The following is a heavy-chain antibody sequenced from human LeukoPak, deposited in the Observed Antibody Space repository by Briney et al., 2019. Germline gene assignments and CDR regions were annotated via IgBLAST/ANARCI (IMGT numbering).Heavy chain of an antibody. V-gene: IGHV3-21*01. CDR3: AREVGVVGATCDY. D-gene: IGHD1-26*01. J-gene: IGHJ4*02. CDR2: ISSSSSYI. Sequence: GGSLRLSCAASGFTFSSYEMNWVRQAPGKGLEWVSSISSSSSYIYYADSMKGRFTISRDNAENSLFLQMNSLRAEDTAVYYCAREVGVVGATCDYWGQGTLVTVSS. CDR1: GFTFSSYE.